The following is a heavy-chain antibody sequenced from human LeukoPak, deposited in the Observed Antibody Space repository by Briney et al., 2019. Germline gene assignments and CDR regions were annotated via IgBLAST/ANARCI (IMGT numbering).Heavy chain of an antibody. V-gene: IGHV4-61*02. D-gene: IGHD1-26*01. CDR3: ARDYTGGSYRRAFDY. CDR1: GGSISSGSYY. Sequence: PSQTLSLTCTASGGSISSGSYYWSWIRQPAGKGLEWIGRIYTSGSTNYNPSLKSRVTISVDTSKNQFSLKLSSVTAADTAVYYCARDYTGGSYRRAFDYWGQGTLVTVSS. CDR2: IYTSGST. J-gene: IGHJ4*02.